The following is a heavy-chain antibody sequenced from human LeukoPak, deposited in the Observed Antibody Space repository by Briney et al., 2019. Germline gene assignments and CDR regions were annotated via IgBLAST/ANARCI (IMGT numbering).Heavy chain of an antibody. CDR3: ARGNGSSSYYFDY. CDR2: INHSGST. Sequence: SETLSLTCAVYGGPFSGYYWSWIRQPPGKGLEWIGEINHSGSTNYNPSLKSRVTISVDTSKNQFSLKLSSVTAADTAVYYCARGNGSSSYYFDYWGQGTLVTVSS. J-gene: IGHJ4*02. D-gene: IGHD6-6*01. CDR1: GGPFSGYY. V-gene: IGHV4-34*01.